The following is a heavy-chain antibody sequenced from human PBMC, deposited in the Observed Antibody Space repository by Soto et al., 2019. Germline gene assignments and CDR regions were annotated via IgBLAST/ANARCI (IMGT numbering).Heavy chain of an antibody. CDR1: GGSISSYY. CDR2: IYYSGST. J-gene: IGHJ4*02. Sequence: KPSETLSLTCTVSGGSISSYYWSWIRQPPGKGLEWIGYIYYSGSTNYNPSLKSRVTISVDTSKNQFSLKLSSVTAADTAVYYCARATYYYGSGSYSNGIFDYWGQGTLVTVSS. V-gene: IGHV4-59*01. CDR3: ARATYYYGSGSYSNGIFDY. D-gene: IGHD3-10*01.